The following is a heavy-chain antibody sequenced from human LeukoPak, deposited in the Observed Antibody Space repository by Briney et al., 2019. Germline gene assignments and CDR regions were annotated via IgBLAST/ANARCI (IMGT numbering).Heavy chain of an antibody. V-gene: IGHV4-39*01. CDR3: ARVGRVGATLDFQH. J-gene: IGHJ1*01. Sequence: KPSETLSLTCTVSGGSISSSSYYWGWIRQPPGKGLEWIGSIYYSGSTYYNPSLKSRVTISVDTSKNQFSLKLSSVTAADTAVYYCARVGRVGATLDFQHWGQGTLVTVSS. D-gene: IGHD1-26*01. CDR2: IYYSGST. CDR1: GGSISSSSYY.